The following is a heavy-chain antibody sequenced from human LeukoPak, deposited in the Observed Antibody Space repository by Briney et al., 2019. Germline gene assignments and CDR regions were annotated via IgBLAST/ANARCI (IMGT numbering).Heavy chain of an antibody. CDR1: GFSFSNYW. J-gene: IGHJ4*02. V-gene: IGHV3-7*01. D-gene: IGHD3-10*01. CDR2: TNQDGSQK. CDR3: LGSGSYTH. Sequence: GGSVTHSCAASGFSFSNYWMTWVRQAPGKGLEWVANTNQDGSQKNYMVSVRGRFTISRDNAKSSLYLQMNSLRVDDTAVYFCLGSGSYTHWGQGTLVSVSS.